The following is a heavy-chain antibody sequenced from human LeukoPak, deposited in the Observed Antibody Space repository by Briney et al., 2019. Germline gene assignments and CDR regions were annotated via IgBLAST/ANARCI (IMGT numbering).Heavy chain of an antibody. V-gene: IGHV1-46*03. CDR3: ARKLTGGFLFDY. Sequence: ASVKVSCKASGYTFTSYYMHWVRQAPGQGLEWMGIINPSGGSTSYAQKFQGRVTMTRDSSTSTVYMELSSLRSEDTAVYYCARKLTGGFLFDYWGQGTLVTVSS. J-gene: IGHJ4*02. CDR2: INPSGGST. D-gene: IGHD7-27*01. CDR1: GYTFTSYY.